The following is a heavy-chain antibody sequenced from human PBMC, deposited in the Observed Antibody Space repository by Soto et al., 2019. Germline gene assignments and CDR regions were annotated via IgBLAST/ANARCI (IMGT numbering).Heavy chain of an antibody. Sequence: ASVKVSCKASGDTFXSYYMHWVRQAPGQGLEWMGIINPSGGSTSYAQKFQGRVTMTRDTSTSTVYMELSSLRSEDTAVYYCARDTAAASPYYYGMDVWGQGTTVTVSS. D-gene: IGHD6-13*01. CDR1: GDTFXSYY. CDR3: ARDTAAASPYYYGMDV. J-gene: IGHJ6*02. V-gene: IGHV1-46*01. CDR2: INPSGGST.